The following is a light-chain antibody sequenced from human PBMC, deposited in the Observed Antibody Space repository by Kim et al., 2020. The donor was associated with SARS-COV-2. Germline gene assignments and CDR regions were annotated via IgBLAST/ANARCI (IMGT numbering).Light chain of an antibody. CDR2: KDS. Sequence: SYELTQPPSVSASPGQTARITCSGDALPKQYAYWYQQKPGQAPVLVIYKDSERPSGIPERFSGSSSGTTVTLTISGVQAEDEADYYCQSADSSGTSLVFGGGTQLTVL. CDR1: ALPKQY. J-gene: IGLJ3*02. V-gene: IGLV3-25*03. CDR3: QSADSSGTSLV.